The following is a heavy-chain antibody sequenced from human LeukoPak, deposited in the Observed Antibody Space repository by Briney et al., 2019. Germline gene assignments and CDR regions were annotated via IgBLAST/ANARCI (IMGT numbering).Heavy chain of an antibody. CDR2: INAYNGNT. D-gene: IGHD6-13*01. CDR3: ARGGYSSSCGDY. V-gene: IGHV1-18*01. J-gene: IGHJ4*02. CDR1: GYTITSYG. Sequence: ASMKVSCKASGYTITSYGISWVRQAPGQGLEWMGWINAYNGNTKYVEKLQGRVTITTDTSTSTAYMELRSLRSDDTAVYYCARGGYSSSCGDYWGQGTLVTVSS.